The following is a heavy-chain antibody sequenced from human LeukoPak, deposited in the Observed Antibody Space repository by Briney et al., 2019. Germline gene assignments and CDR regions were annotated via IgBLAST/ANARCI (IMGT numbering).Heavy chain of an antibody. J-gene: IGHJ4*02. CDR3: ARDRVGSSSSIIDY. Sequence: PSVTLSLTCTVSGGSISSSSYYWGWIRQAPGKGLEWVAVISYDGSNKYYADSVKGRFTISRDNSKNTLYLQMNSLRAEDTAVYYCARDRVGSSSSIIDYWGQGTLVTVSS. CDR1: GGSISSSS. V-gene: IGHV3-30-3*01. D-gene: IGHD6-6*01. CDR2: ISYDGSNK.